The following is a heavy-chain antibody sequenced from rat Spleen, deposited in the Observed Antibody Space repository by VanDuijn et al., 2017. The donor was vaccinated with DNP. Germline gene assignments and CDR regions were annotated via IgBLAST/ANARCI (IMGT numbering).Heavy chain of an antibody. J-gene: IGHJ3*01. V-gene: IGHV5-25*01. CDR2: VSPSGGRT. D-gene: IGHD1-10*01. CDR3: ATQGQLGITWFAY. CDR1: GFTFSNYD. Sequence: EVQLVESGGGVVQPGRSLKLSCAASGFTFSNYDMAWVRQAPTKGLEWVAAVSPSGGRTYYRDSVKGRFTVSRDNAKSTLYLQMDSLRSEDTATYYCATQGQLGITWFAYWGQGTLVTVSS.